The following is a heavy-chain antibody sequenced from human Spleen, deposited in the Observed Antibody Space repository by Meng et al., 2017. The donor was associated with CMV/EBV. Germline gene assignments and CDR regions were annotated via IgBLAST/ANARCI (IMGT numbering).Heavy chain of an antibody. Sequence: SVKVSCKASGGTFSSYTISWVRQAPGQGLEWMGRIIPILDIANYAQKFQGRVTITADKSTSTAYMELSSLRSEDTAVYYCARGPRKDLYYDILTGDFDYWGQGTLVTVS. CDR2: IIPILDIA. D-gene: IGHD3-9*01. CDR3: ARGPRKDLYYDILTGDFDY. J-gene: IGHJ4*02. CDR1: GGTFSSYT. V-gene: IGHV1-69*02.